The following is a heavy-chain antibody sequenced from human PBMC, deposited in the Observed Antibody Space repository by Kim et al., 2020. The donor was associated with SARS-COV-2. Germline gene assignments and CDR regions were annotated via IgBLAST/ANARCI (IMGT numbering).Heavy chain of an antibody. Sequence: GGSLRLSCAASGFTFSSYAMSWVRQAPGKGLEWVSAISCSGGSTYYADSVKGRFTLSRDNSKNTLYLQRNSLRDEDTALYYCAKDRVVGAAVDYWGQGTLVTFSS. CDR1: GFTFSSYA. V-gene: IGHV3-23*01. J-gene: IGHJ4*02. D-gene: IGHD1-26*01. CDR2: ISCSGGST. CDR3: AKDRVVGAAVDY.